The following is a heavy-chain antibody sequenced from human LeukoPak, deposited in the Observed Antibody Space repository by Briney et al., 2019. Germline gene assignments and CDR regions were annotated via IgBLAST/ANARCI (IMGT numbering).Heavy chain of an antibody. V-gene: IGHV3-30*04. J-gene: IGHJ5*02. CDR3: ARDVSLYDGKSGWFDP. D-gene: IGHD5/OR15-5a*01. CDR1: GFTFSSYA. CDR2: ISHGGKSA. Sequence: GRALRLSCEACGFTFSSYAMHWVRQAPGKGREWMAIISHGGKSAVYADTLNGRLTLPRDNSKNTLYLQMNSLSAEDTAVYYCARDVSLYDGKSGWFDPWGQGALVYV.